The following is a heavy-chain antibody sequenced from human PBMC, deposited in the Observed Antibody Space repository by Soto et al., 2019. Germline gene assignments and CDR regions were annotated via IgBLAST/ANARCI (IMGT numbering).Heavy chain of an antibody. J-gene: IGHJ3*02. V-gene: IGHV3-21*01. CDR2: ISSSSSYI. Sequence: GGSLRLSCAASGFTFSSYSMNWVRQAPGKGLEWVSSISSSSSYIYYANSVKGRFTISRDNAKNSLYLQMNSLRAEDTAVYYCARARNYDILTNAFDIWGQGTMVTVSS. D-gene: IGHD3-9*01. CDR3: ARARNYDILTNAFDI. CDR1: GFTFSSYS.